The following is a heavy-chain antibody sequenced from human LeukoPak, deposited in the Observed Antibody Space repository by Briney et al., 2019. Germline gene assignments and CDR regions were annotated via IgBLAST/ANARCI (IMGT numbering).Heavy chain of an antibody. V-gene: IGHV4-30-2*01. J-gene: IGHJ4*02. CDR3: ARSFDY. CDR2: IYHSGST. CDR1: GGSISSGGYS. Sequence: TSQTLSLTCAVSGGSISSGGYSWSWIRQPPGKGLEWIGYIYHSGSTYYNLSLKSRVTISIDRSKNQFSLKLSSVTAADTAVYYCARSFDYWGQGTLVTVSS.